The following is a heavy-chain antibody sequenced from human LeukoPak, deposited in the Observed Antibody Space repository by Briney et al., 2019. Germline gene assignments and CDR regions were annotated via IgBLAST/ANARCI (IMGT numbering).Heavy chain of an antibody. CDR1: GFTFSSYG. J-gene: IGHJ4*02. CDR3: ARDRGPGYSYGVLDY. D-gene: IGHD5-18*01. Sequence: GGSLRLSCAASGFTFSSYGMHWVRQAPGKGLGWMAVLWYDGSNKYYADSVKGRFTISRDNSKNTLYLQMNSLRAEDTAVYYCARDRGPGYSYGVLDYWGQGTLVTVSS. V-gene: IGHV3-33*01. CDR2: LWYDGSNK.